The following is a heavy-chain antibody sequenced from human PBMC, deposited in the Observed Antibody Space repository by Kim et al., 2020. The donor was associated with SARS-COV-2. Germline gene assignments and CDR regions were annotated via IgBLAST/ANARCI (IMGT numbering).Heavy chain of an antibody. V-gene: IGHV1-69*13. CDR3: AREMEYCSSTSCYYFDY. Sequence: SVKVSCKASVGTFSSYAISWVRQAPGQGLEWMGGIIPIFGTANYAQKFQGRVTITADESTSTAYMELSSLRSEDTAVYYCAREMEYCSSTSCYYFDYWGQGTLVTVSS. J-gene: IGHJ4*02. CDR1: VGTFSSYA. D-gene: IGHD2-2*01. CDR2: IIPIFGTA.